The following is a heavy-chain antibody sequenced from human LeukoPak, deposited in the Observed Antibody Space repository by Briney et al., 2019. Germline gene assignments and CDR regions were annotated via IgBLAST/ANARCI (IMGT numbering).Heavy chain of an antibody. J-gene: IGHJ4*02. Sequence: GSSLKISCKGSGYSFTSYWIGWVRQMPGKGLEWMGIIYPGDSDTSYSPSFQGQVTISADKSISTAYLQWSGLKASDTAMYYCASDVLYGGYSFWGQGTLVTVSS. CDR2: IYPGDSDT. CDR1: GYSFTSYW. V-gene: IGHV5-51*01. D-gene: IGHD5-12*01. CDR3: ASDVLYGGYSF.